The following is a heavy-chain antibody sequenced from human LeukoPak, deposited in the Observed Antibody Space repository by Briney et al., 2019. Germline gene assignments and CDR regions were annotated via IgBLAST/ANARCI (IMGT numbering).Heavy chain of an antibody. J-gene: IGHJ5*02. CDR3: ARILRVTMVRGVTYNWFDP. Sequence: PSQTLSLTCTVSGGSISSGGYYWSWIRQHPGKGLEWIGYIYYSGSTYYNPSLKSRVTISVDTSKNQFSLKLSSVTAADTAVCYCARILRVTMVRGVTYNWFDPWGQGTLVTVSS. D-gene: IGHD3-10*01. CDR2: IYYSGST. CDR1: GGSISSGGYY. V-gene: IGHV4-31*03.